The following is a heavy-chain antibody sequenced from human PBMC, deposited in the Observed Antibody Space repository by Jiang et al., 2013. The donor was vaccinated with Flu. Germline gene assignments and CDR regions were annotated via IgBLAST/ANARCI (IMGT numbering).Heavy chain of an antibody. CDR3: TRGTLAHARFGNHYGLDV. D-gene: IGHD3-3*01. Sequence: GAEVKKPGASVKVSCKASGYTFTTYDINWVRQASGQGLEWMGWMNPSNGNTAYAQDFQGRVTMTRNTSINTVYMELSRLRSEDTAVYFCTRGTLAHARFGNHYGLDVWGQG. J-gene: IGHJ6*02. V-gene: IGHV1-8*01. CDR2: MNPSNGNT. CDR1: GYTFTTYD.